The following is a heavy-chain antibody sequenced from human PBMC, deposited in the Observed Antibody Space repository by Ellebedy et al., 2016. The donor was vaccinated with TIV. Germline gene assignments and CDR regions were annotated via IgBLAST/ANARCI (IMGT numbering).Heavy chain of an antibody. CDR1: GFTFSSYA. J-gene: IGHJ6*03. D-gene: IGHD2-2*01. Sequence: GESLKISCAASGFTFSSYAMSWVRQAPGKGLEWVSAISGSGGSTYYADSVKGRFTISRDNSKNTLYLQMNSLRAEDTAVYYCAKRGYQLLLLQADYYYYMDVWGKGTTVTVSS. V-gene: IGHV3-23*01. CDR3: AKRGYQLLLLQADYYYYMDV. CDR2: ISGSGGST.